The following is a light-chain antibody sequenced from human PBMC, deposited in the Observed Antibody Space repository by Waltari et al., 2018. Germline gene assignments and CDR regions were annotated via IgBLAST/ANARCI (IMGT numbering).Light chain of an antibody. CDR1: SSDVGGYNY. J-gene: IGLJ3*02. V-gene: IGLV2-14*03. CDR2: DVS. Sequence: QSALTQPASVSGSPGQSITISCTGTSSDVGGYNYVAWYQQHPGKAPKVLIYDVSNRPSGVSNRFSSSKSGNTASLTISGLQAEDEADYYCSSYTNSNTWVFGGGTKLTVL. CDR3: SSYTNSNTWV.